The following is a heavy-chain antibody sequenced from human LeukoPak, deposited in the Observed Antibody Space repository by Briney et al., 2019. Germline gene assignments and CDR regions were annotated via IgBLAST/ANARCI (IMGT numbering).Heavy chain of an antibody. J-gene: IGHJ6*03. Sequence: PSETLSLTCTVPGGSISSYNWSWIRQPPGKGLESIGYVHYSGSTHYNPSLKSRVTISLDTSKNQFSVNLNTVTAADTAVYYCVRATSGQRNDGYNYSFYYYMGVWGKGTTVTVSS. V-gene: IGHV4-59*01. CDR1: GGSISSYN. CDR2: VHYSGST. CDR3: VRATSGQRNDGYNYSFYYYMGV. D-gene: IGHD5-24*01.